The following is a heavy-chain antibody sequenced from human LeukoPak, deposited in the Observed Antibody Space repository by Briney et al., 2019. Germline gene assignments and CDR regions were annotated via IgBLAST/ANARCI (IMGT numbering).Heavy chain of an antibody. CDR3: AKEAVRKFDFDY. CDR1: GFILSNYA. J-gene: IGHJ4*02. Sequence: GGSLRLSCAASGFILSNYAMSWVRQAPGKGLEWVSSISAGGGGSYYADSVKGRFTISRDNSKNTLYLQVNSLRAEDTAVYYCAKEAVRKFDFDYWGQGTLVTVSS. D-gene: IGHD1-14*01. V-gene: IGHV3-23*01. CDR2: ISAGGGGS.